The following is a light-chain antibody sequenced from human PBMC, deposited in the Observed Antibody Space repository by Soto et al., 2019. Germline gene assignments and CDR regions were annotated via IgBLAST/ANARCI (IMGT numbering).Light chain of an antibody. CDR1: QSIATF. CDR3: HQSYNIPYT. J-gene: IGKJ2*01. V-gene: IGKV1-39*01. Sequence: DIQMTQSPSSLSVSVRDRVTITCRASQSIATFLHWYQQKPGKAPKLLIYASFNLQSGVPSRFSGSGSGTDFTLTISSLQPEDFATYYCHQSYNIPYTFGQGTKLEIK. CDR2: ASF.